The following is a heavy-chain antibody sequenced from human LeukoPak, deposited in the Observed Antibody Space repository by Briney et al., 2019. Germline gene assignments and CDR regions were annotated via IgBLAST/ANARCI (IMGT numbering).Heavy chain of an antibody. CDR2: INHSGST. CDR3: HSGSYYLDY. V-gene: IGHV4-34*01. CDR1: GGSFSGYY. D-gene: IGHD1-26*01. Sequence: PSETLSLTCAVYGGSFSGYYWSWIRQPPGKGLEWIGEINHSGSTNYNPSLTSRVTISVDTSKNQLSLKLSSVTAADTAVYYCHSGSYYLDYWGQGALVTVSS. J-gene: IGHJ4*02.